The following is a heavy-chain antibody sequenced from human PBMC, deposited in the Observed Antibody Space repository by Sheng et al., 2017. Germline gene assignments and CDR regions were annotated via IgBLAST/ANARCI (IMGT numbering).Heavy chain of an antibody. V-gene: IGHV4-38-2*01. J-gene: IGHJ4*02. CDR1: GYSISSGYY. CDR2: IYHSGST. Sequence: QVQLQESGPGLVKPSETLSLTCAVSGYSISSGYYWGWIRQPPREGAWSGLGGIYHSGSTYYNPSLKSRVTISVDTSKNQFSLKLSSVTAADTAVYYCARARVVVVAATGYFDYWGQGTLVTVSS. D-gene: IGHD2-15*01. CDR3: ARARVVVVAATGYFDY.